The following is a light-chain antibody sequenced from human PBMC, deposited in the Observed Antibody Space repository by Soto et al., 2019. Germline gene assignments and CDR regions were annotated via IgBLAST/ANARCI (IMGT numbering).Light chain of an antibody. Sequence: DIQMTQSPSSVSASVGDRVTITCRASHGIDNWLAWYQQKPGTAPKLLIYGASSLQNGVPLRFSGSGSGTDFTLTISSRQPEDFATYYCQQTRSFPSTFGQGTRLEIK. J-gene: IGKJ5*01. CDR2: GAS. CDR3: QQTRSFPST. V-gene: IGKV1D-12*01. CDR1: HGIDNW.